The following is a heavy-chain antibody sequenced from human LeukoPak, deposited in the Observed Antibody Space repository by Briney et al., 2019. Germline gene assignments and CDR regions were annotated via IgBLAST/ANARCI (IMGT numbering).Heavy chain of an antibody. CDR1: GVSITSYY. CDR2: IYSSGST. V-gene: IGHV4-59*01. D-gene: IGHD5-12*01. J-gene: IGHJ4*02. Sequence: SVTLSLTCTVSGVSITSYYWTWIRQPPGKGLERIGHIYSSGSTNYNPSLESRLTMSVDTSTNQFSLKLSSVTAADTAVYYCARGGAHSGYEFDCWGQGTLVTVSS. CDR3: ARGGAHSGYEFDC.